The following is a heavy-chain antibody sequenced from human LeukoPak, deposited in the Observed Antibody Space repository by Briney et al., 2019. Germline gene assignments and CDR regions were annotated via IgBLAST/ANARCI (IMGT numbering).Heavy chain of an antibody. CDR3: ARDRSSGWDNYYYYGMDV. CDR1: GGSISSYY. D-gene: IGHD6-19*01. Sequence: PSETLSLTCTVSGGSISSYYWSWIRQPPGKGPEWIGYIYYSGSTNYNPSLKSRVTISVDTSKNQFSLKLSSVTAADTAVYYCARDRSSGWDNYYYYGMDVWGQGTTVTVSS. J-gene: IGHJ6*02. V-gene: IGHV4-59*01. CDR2: IYYSGST.